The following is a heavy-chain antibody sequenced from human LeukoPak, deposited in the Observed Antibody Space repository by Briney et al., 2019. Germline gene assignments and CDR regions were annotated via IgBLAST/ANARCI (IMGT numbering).Heavy chain of an antibody. CDR1: GINVSANY. D-gene: IGHD6-13*01. Sequence: GGSLRLSCAVSGINVSANYMTWIRQAPGKGLEGVSLIYGAGAAYYAESVRGRFIISRDNSKNTLFLQMNSLRAEDTAVYYCVSSTGQQLIPYDYWGQGTHVAVSS. J-gene: IGHJ4*02. CDR2: IYGAGAA. V-gene: IGHV3-66*02. CDR3: VSSTGQQLIPYDY.